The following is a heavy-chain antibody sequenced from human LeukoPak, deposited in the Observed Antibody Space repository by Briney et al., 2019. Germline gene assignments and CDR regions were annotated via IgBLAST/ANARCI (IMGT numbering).Heavy chain of an antibody. CDR3: ARDDSGWYVSYYYYGMDV. D-gene: IGHD6-19*01. J-gene: IGHJ6*02. V-gene: IGHV1-8*02. Sequence: GASVKVSCKASGYTFTSYYMHWVRQATGQGLEWMGWKNPNSGNTGYAQKFQGRVTMTRNTSISTAYMELSSLRSEDTAVYYCARDDSGWYVSYYYYGMDVWGQGTTVTVSS. CDR1: GYTFTSYY. CDR2: KNPNSGNT.